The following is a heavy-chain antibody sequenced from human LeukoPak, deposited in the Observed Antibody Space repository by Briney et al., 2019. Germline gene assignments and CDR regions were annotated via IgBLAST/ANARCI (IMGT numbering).Heavy chain of an antibody. D-gene: IGHD6-13*01. CDR1: GFTFSGWA. CDR3: AKDGFPHGSSWYGWFDP. CDR2: ISYDGSNK. V-gene: IGHV3-30*04. Sequence: GRSLRLSCAASGFTFSGWAMHWVRQAPGKGLEWMAVISYDGSNKNYADSVKGRFTISRDNSENTLYLQMNSLRAEDTAVYYCAKDGFPHGSSWYGWFDPWGQGTQVTASS. J-gene: IGHJ5*02.